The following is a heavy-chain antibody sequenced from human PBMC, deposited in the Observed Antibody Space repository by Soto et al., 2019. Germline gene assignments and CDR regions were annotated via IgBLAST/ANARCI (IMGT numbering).Heavy chain of an antibody. CDR3: AKGGVGSTSNAFDI. CDR1: GFTFRSYG. Sequence: QVQLVESGGGVVQPGRSLRLSCAASGFTFRSYGMHWVRQAPAKGLEWVAVISYDGSNKYYEDSVKGRFTISRDNSKNTLYLQMNSLRAEDTGVYYCAKGGVGSTSNAFDIWGQGTMVTVSS. CDR2: ISYDGSNK. J-gene: IGHJ3*02. V-gene: IGHV3-30*18. D-gene: IGHD1-26*01.